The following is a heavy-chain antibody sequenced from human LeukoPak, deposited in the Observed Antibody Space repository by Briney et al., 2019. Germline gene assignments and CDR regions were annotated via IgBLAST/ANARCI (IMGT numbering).Heavy chain of an antibody. CDR2: ISYDGSEI. J-gene: IGHJ4*02. D-gene: IGHD6-19*01. Sequence: GGSLRLSCAASGCVLSDCGMHWVRQAPGKGLEWVAVISYDGSEIHYADSVKGRFVISRDISKSTLHLQMNSLRVEDTAVYHCVKEQNTGWYRVADYWGQGTLVTVSS. CDR1: GCVLSDCG. CDR3: VKEQNTGWYRVADY. V-gene: IGHV3-30*18.